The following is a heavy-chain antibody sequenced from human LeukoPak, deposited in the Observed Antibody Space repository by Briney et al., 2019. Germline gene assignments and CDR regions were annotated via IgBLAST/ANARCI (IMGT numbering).Heavy chain of an antibody. Sequence: GGSLRLSCAASGFTFSSYWMSWVRQAPGKGLEWVANIKQDGSEKYYVDSVKGRFTISRDNAKNSLYLQMNSLRAEDTAVYYCARAVVGSYDYVWGSYRYTEVAPAPYYYYYMDVWGKGTTVTVSS. D-gene: IGHD3-16*02. J-gene: IGHJ6*03. CDR1: GFTFSSYW. CDR3: ARAVVGSYDYVWGSYRYTEVAPAPYYYYYMDV. V-gene: IGHV3-7*01. CDR2: IKQDGSEK.